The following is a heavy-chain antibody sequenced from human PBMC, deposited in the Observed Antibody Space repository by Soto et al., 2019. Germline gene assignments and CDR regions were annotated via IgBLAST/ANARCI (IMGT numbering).Heavy chain of an antibody. CDR3: ARSVAVPGAHIDY. CDR2: VYYTGST. J-gene: IGHJ4*02. Sequence: SETLSLTCIVSGGSISGSYWSWIRQSPGKGLEWLGYVYYTGSTNYSPSLRSRVSISVDTSKNEFSLRLSSVTAADTAVYFCARSVAVPGAHIDYWGQGTRVTVSS. CDR1: GGSISGSY. V-gene: IGHV4-59*01. D-gene: IGHD6-19*01.